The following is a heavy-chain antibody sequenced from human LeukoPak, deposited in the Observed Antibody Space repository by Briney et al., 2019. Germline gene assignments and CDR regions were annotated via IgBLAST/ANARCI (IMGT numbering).Heavy chain of an antibody. CDR1: GGSISSGSYY. CDR3: ARRRSGYSYGL. CDR2: IYTSGST. J-gene: IGHJ4*02. D-gene: IGHD5-18*01. Sequence: SETLSLTCTVSGGSISSGSYYWSWIRQPAGKGLEWIGRIYTSGSTNYNPSLKSRVTISVDTSKNQFSLKLSSVTAADTAVYYCARRRSGYSYGLWGQGTLVTVSS. V-gene: IGHV4-61*02.